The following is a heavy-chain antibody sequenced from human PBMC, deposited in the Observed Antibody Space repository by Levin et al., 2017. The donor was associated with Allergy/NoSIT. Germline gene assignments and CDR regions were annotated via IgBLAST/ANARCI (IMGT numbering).Heavy chain of an antibody. CDR1: GFTVSGNF. J-gene: IGHJ4*02. Sequence: LSLTCAASGFTVSGNFMSWVRQAPGKGLEWVSIMYTDGTTYYADSVKGRFTFSRDNSKNTLYLQMNSLRAEDTAIYYCARGPNVDSWGQGTLVTVSS. CDR3: ARGPNVDS. CDR2: MYTDGTT. V-gene: IGHV3-53*01.